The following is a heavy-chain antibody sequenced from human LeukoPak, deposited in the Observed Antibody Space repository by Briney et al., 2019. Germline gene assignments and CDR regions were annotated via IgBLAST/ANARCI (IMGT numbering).Heavy chain of an antibody. Sequence: PGGSLRLSCAASGFTFSSYSMNWVRQAPGKGLEWVSSISSSSSYIYYADSVKGRFTISRDNAKNSLYLQMNGLRAEDTAVYYCARHPDSSGYYRDPPDYWGQGTLVTVSS. CDR2: ISSSSSYI. V-gene: IGHV3-21*01. D-gene: IGHD3-22*01. CDR3: ARHPDSSGYYRDPPDY. CDR1: GFTFSSYS. J-gene: IGHJ4*02.